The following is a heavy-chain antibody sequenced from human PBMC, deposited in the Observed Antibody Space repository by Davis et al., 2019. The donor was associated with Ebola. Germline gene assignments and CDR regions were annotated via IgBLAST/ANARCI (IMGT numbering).Heavy chain of an antibody. CDR3: ARDRNDYTSYHYFYGMDV. CDR1: GFTFSSYA. CDR2: NTSNGWDT. J-gene: IGHJ6*02. V-gene: IGHV3-23*01. Sequence: GESLKISCAASGFTFSSYAMSWVRQAPGKGLEWVAANTSNGWDTYHADSVKGRLTISRDNSKNSLYLQLNSLRDEDTGVYYCARDRNDYTSYHYFYGMDVWGQGTTVSVSS. D-gene: IGHD4-11*01.